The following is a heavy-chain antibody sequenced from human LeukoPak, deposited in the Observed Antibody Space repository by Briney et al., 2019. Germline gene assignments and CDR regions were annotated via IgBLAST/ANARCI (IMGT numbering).Heavy chain of an antibody. J-gene: IGHJ4*02. CDR1: GFTVSSNY. CDR2: IYSGGST. CDR3: AKDWGSASSGYDWSVYAGVYYFDY. Sequence: GGSLRLSCAASGFTVSSNYMSWVRQAPGKGLEWVSVIYSGGSTYYADSVKGRFTISRDNSKNTLYLQMNSLRAEDTAVYYCAKDWGSASSGYDWSVYAGVYYFDYWGQGTLVTVSS. D-gene: IGHD5-12*01. V-gene: IGHV3-53*01.